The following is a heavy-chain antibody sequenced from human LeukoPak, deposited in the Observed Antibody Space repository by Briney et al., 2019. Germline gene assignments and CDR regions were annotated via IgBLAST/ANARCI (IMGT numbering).Heavy chain of an antibody. CDR3: ARALTGYDAFDI. D-gene: IGHD1-1*01. CDR1: GSTFTSYG. V-gene: IGHV1-18*01. CDR2: ISAYNGNT. Sequence: ASVKVSCKASGSTFTSYGISWVRQAPGQGLEWMGWISAYNGNTNYAQKLQGRVTMTTDTSTSTAYMELRSLRSDDTAVYYCARALTGYDAFDIWGQGTMVTVSS. J-gene: IGHJ3*02.